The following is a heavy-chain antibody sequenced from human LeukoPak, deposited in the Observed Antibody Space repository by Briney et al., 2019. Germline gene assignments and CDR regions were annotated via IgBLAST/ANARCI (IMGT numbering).Heavy chain of an antibody. Sequence: ATVKVSCKASGYTFTGYYMHWVRQAPGQGLEWMGRINPNSGGTNYAQKFQGRVTMTRDTSISTAYMELSRLRSDDTAVYYCARDSYSSSWAPLDYWGQGTLVTVSS. D-gene: IGHD6-13*01. CDR3: ARDSYSSSWAPLDY. V-gene: IGHV1-2*06. CDR2: INPNSGGT. J-gene: IGHJ4*02. CDR1: GYTFTGYY.